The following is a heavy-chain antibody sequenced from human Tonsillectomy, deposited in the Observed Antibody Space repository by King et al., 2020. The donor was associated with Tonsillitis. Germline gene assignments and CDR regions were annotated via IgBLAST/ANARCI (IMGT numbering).Heavy chain of an antibody. CDR3: ARGIATTGWYEP. CDR1: GGPITGYF. Sequence: QLQESGPRLVKPSETLSLTCTVSGGPITGYFWTWIRQPPGKELEWVGYAFNNGHTNYNPSLKSRVTISIDTSKSQLSLNLTSVTAADTAVYFCARGIATTGWYEPWGQGTLVTVSS. D-gene: IGHD1-1*01. V-gene: IGHV4-59*01. J-gene: IGHJ5*02. CDR2: AFNNGHT.